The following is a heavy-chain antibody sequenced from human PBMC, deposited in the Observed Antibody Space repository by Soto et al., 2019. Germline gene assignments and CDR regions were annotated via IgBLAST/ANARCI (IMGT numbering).Heavy chain of an antibody. Sequence: EVQLLESGGGLVQPGGSLRLSCAASGFTFSDYSVTWVRQAPGKGLEWVSGISVTVGITFYADSVKGRFTISRDNSKNAVELQMNSLRAEDTAIYYCSRWSGYVDLWGQGTLVTVSS. J-gene: IGHJ4*02. CDR1: GFTFSDYS. CDR2: ISVTVGIT. D-gene: IGHD3-10*01. CDR3: SRWSGYVDL. V-gene: IGHV3-23*01.